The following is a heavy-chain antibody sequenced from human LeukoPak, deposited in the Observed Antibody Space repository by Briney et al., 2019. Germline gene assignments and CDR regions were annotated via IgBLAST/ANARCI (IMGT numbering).Heavy chain of an antibody. V-gene: IGHV3-33*01. CDR2: IWYDGSNK. CDR3: ARVREEVGIFGYLRPYDILTRGLDY. CDR1: GFTFSSYG. J-gene: IGHJ4*02. D-gene: IGHD3-9*01. Sequence: GRSLRLSCAASGFTFSSYGMHWVRQAPGKGLEWVAVIWYDGSNKYYADSVKGRFTISRDNSKNTLYLQMNSLRAEDTAVYYCARVREEVGIFGYLRPYDILTRGLDYWGQGTLVTVSS.